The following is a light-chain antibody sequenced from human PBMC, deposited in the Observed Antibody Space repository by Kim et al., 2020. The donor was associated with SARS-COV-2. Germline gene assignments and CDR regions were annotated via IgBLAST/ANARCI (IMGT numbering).Light chain of an antibody. J-gene: IGLJ3*02. CDR3: LLYYSGAWV. Sequence: QAVVTQEPSLTVSPGGTVTLTCASSTGTVTSDYYPSWFQQKPGQAPKSLIYGATIKYSWTPARFSGSLLGDKAALTLSGVQPEDEAEYFCLLYYSGAWVFGGGTQLTVL. CDR1: TGTVTSDYY. V-gene: IGLV7-43*01. CDR2: GAT.